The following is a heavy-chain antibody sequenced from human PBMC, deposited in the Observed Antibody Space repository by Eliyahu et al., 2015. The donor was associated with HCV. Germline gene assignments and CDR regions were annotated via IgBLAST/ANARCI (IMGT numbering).Heavy chain of an antibody. CDR1: GFTFSSYX. J-gene: IGHJ5*02. Sequence: EVQLVESGGGLVQPGGSLRLSCAASGFTFSSYXMSWVRQXPGKGLGWVANIKQDGSEKYYVDSVKGRFTISRDNAKNSLYLQMNSLRAEDTAVYYCARVGAVAGTAFDPWGQGTLVTVSS. CDR3: ARVGAVAGTAFDP. CDR2: IKQDGSEK. V-gene: IGHV3-7*03. D-gene: IGHD6-19*01.